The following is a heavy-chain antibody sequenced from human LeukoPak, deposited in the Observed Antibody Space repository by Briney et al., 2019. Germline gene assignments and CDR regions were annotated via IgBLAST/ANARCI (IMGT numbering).Heavy chain of an antibody. CDR3: AARSFWSGYSRPYYYYYGMDV. Sequence: SVKVSCKDSGGTFSSNAISWVRQAPGQGLEWMGGIIPIFGTANYARKFQGRVTITADESTSTAYMELSSLKSEDTAVYYCAARSFWSGYSRPYYYYYGMDVWGQGTTVTVSS. CDR2: IIPIFGTA. D-gene: IGHD3-3*01. CDR1: GGTFSSNA. V-gene: IGHV1-69*13. J-gene: IGHJ6*02.